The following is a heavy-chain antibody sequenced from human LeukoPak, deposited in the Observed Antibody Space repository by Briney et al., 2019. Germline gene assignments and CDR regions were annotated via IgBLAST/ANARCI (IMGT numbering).Heavy chain of an antibody. J-gene: IGHJ5*02. V-gene: IGHV3-7*01. CDR2: IKQDGSEK. Sequence: GGSLRLSCAASGFTFSSYWMSWVRQAPGKGLEWVANIKQDGSEKYYVDSVKGRFTISRDNAKNSLYLQMNSLRAEDTAVYYCATFRGIAAGGRWFDPWGQGTLVTVSS. CDR1: GFTFSSYW. CDR3: ATFRGIAAGGRWFDP. D-gene: IGHD6-13*01.